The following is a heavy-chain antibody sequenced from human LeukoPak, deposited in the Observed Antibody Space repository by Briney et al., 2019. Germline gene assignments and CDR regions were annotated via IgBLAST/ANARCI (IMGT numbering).Heavy chain of an antibody. Sequence: TGGSLRLSCAASGFTFSSYAMSWVRQAPGKGLEWVSAISGSGGSTYYADSVKGRFTISRDNSKNTLYLQMNSLRAEDTAVYYCAKDPLNYYDSSGYYPGEAFDIWGQGTMVTVSS. CDR1: GFTFSSYA. J-gene: IGHJ3*02. CDR3: AKDPLNYYDSSGYYPGEAFDI. CDR2: ISGSGGST. D-gene: IGHD3-22*01. V-gene: IGHV3-23*01.